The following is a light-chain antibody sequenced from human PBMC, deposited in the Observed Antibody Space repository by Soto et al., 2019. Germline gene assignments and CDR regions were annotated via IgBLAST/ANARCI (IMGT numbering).Light chain of an antibody. Sequence: EIVMTQSPATLSVSPVERATLSCRASQSVSSNLAWYQQKPGQAPRLLIYGASTRATGIPARFSGSGSGTEFTLTISSLQSEDFAVYYCQQYNNWLITFGQGTRLEIK. CDR1: QSVSSN. V-gene: IGKV3-15*01. CDR2: GAS. CDR3: QQYNNWLIT. J-gene: IGKJ5*01.